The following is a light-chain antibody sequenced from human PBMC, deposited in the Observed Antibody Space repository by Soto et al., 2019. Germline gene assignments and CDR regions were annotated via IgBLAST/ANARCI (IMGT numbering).Light chain of an antibody. CDR1: QSVSSN. Sequence: ELVMTQSPATLSVSPGERAILSCRASQSVSSNLAWYQQKPGQAPRLLIYGASTRATGIPDRFSGSGSGTDFTLTISRLEPEDFAVYYCQQYGSSPPITFGQGTRLEIK. J-gene: IGKJ5*01. CDR2: GAS. CDR3: QQYGSSPPIT. V-gene: IGKV3-20*01.